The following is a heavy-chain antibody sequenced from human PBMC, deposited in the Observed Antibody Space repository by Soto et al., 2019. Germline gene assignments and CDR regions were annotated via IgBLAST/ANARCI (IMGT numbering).Heavy chain of an antibody. CDR1: GYTFTSYD. Sequence: ASVKVSCKASGYTFTSYDINWVRQATGQGLEWMGWMNPNSGNTGYAQKFQGRVTMTRNTSISTAYMELSSLRSEDTAVYYCARGGYCSSTSCYVADYYYYYMDVWGKGTTVTVSS. CDR3: ARGGYCSSTSCYVADYYYYYMDV. D-gene: IGHD2-2*01. CDR2: MNPNSGNT. V-gene: IGHV1-8*01. J-gene: IGHJ6*03.